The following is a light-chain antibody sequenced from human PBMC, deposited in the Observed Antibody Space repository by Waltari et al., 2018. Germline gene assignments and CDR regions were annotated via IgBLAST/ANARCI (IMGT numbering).Light chain of an antibody. Sequence: AIQLTQSPSSLSASVGDRVTIACRASQDINSDLAWYQQKPGKAPKLLIYYASSLQSGVPSRFSGSGSGTDFTLRISSLQPEDFATYHCQHFKTYPITFGQGTRLEIK. V-gene: IGKV1-13*02. CDR3: QHFKTYPIT. CDR2: YAS. CDR1: QDINSD. J-gene: IGKJ5*01.